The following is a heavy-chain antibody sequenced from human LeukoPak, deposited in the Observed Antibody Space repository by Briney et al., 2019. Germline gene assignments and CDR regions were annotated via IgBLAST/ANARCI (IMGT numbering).Heavy chain of an antibody. Sequence: PGGSLRLSCAASGFTFSSYWMSWVRQAPGKGLEWVADIKQDGSEKYYVDSVKGRFITSRDNAKNSLYPQMNSLRAEDTAVYYCATSDGVCTGCPDDAFDIWGQGTMVTVSS. J-gene: IGHJ3*02. D-gene: IGHD2-2*01. CDR1: GFTFSSYW. CDR3: ATSDGVCTGCPDDAFDI. V-gene: IGHV3-7*01. CDR2: IKQDGSEK.